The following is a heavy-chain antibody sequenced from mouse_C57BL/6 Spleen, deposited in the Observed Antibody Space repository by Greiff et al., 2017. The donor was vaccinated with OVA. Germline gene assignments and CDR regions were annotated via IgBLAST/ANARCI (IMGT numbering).Heavy chain of an antibody. D-gene: IGHD1-1*01. Sequence: EVKVVESVAELVRPGASVKLSCTASGFNIKNTYMHWVKQRPEQGLEWIGRIDPANGNTKYAPKFQGKATITADTSSNTAYLQLSSLTSEDTAIYYCARNYGSSYDWYFDVWGTGTTVTVSS. V-gene: IGHV14-3*01. J-gene: IGHJ1*03. CDR3: ARNYGSSYDWYFDV. CDR1: GFNIKNTY. CDR2: IDPANGNT.